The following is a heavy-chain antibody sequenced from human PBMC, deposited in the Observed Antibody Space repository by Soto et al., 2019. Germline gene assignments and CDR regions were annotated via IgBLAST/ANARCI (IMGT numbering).Heavy chain of an antibody. CDR1: GGAFSGYY. V-gene: IGHV4-34*01. CDR3: ARVSAGVGFDY. D-gene: IGHD3-3*01. CDR2: INHSGST. Sequence: SETLSLTSAVYGGAFSGYYWSWIRQPPGKGLEWIGEINHSGSTNYNPSLKSRVTISVDTSKNQFSLKLSSVTAADTAVYYCARVSAGVGFDYWGQGTLVTVSS. J-gene: IGHJ4*02.